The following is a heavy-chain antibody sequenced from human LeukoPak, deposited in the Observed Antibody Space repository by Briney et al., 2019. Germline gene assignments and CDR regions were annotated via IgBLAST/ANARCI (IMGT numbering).Heavy chain of an antibody. Sequence: GGSLRLSCAASGFTFNIYDMNWVRQTPGKGLEWVSYISGSSSIIHYADSVKGRFTISRDNAKNSLYLQMNDLRAEDTAMYYCTRIWFGELYWGQGTLVTVSS. CDR2: ISGSSSII. D-gene: IGHD3-10*01. V-gene: IGHV3-48*01. J-gene: IGHJ4*02. CDR3: TRIWFGELY. CDR1: GFTFNIYD.